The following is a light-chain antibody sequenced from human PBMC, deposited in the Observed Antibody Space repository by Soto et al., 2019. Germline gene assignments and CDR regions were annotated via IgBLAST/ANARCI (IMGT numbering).Light chain of an antibody. CDR2: DVS. Sequence: QSVLTQPASLSGSPGQSITISCTGTSTDIGSYNYVSWYQQHPGKAPKLMIFDVSYRPSGISDRFSGSKSGNTASLTISGLQPEDEADYYCGSYGASSTLFGGGTKVTVL. V-gene: IGLV2-14*03. CDR3: GSYGASSTL. CDR1: STDIGSYNY. J-gene: IGLJ2*01.